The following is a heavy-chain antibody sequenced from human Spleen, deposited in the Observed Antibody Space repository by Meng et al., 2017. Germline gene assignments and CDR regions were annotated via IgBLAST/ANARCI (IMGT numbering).Heavy chain of an antibody. V-gene: IGHV4-4*02. D-gene: IGHD2-21*01. CDR2: IYHSGST. CDR3: TKNDFYCLGY. CDR1: GASISSDNW. J-gene: IGHJ4*02. Sequence: QVHLQESAPGLGKPSGTLSLTCAVSGASISSDNWWSWVRQPPGKGLEWIGEIYHSGSTNYNPSLKSRITISVDKPKNQFSLTLSSVTAADTAVYYCTKNDFYCLGYWGQGTLVTVSS.